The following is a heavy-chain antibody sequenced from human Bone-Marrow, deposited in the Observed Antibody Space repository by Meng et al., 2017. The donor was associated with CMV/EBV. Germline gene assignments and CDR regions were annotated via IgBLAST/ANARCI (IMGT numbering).Heavy chain of an antibody. Sequence: ASVKVSCKASGYTFTSYGISWVRQAPGQGLEWMGWISAYNGNTNYAQKFQGRVTITADKSTSTAYMEMSSLRSDDTAVYYCARDLDEMGQVAPLDYWGQGTLVTVSS. CDR3: ARDLDEMGQVAPLDY. CDR2: ISAYNGNT. J-gene: IGHJ4*02. V-gene: IGHV1-18*01. CDR1: GYTFTSYG. D-gene: IGHD5-24*01.